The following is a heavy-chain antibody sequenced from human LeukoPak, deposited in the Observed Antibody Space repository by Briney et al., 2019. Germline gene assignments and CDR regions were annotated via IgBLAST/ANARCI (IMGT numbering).Heavy chain of an antibody. CDR3: ARDGVVVIKGKGDWFDP. D-gene: IGHD3-22*01. J-gene: IGHJ5*02. CDR2: IIPILGIA. V-gene: IGHV1-69*04. CDR1: GGTFSSYA. Sequence: SVKVSCKASGGTFSSYAISWVRQAPGQGLEWMGRIIPILGIANYAQKFQGRVTITADKSTSTAYMELSSLRSEDTAVYYCARDGVVVIKGKGDWFDPWGQGTLVTVSS.